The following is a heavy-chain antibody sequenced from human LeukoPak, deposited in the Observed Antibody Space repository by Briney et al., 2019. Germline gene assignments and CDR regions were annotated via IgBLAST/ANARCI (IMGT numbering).Heavy chain of an antibody. CDR3: ASLYCSGGSCYSFSFDY. CDR1: GYSFTSYW. CDR2: INPGDSDT. J-gene: IGHJ4*02. Sequence: GASLKISCKGSGYSFTSYWIGWGRQLPGKGVEWRGIINPGDSDTRYSPSFQGQVNISADKSISTSYLQWSSLKASDTAMYYCASLYCSGGSCYSFSFDYWGQGTLVTVSS. V-gene: IGHV5-51*01. D-gene: IGHD2-15*01.